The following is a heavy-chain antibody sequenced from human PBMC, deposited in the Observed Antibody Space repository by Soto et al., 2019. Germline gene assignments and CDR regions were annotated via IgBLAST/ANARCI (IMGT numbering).Heavy chain of an antibody. V-gene: IGHV4-59*01. J-gene: IGHJ4*02. CDR1: GGSISSYY. CDR2: IYYSGST. Sequence: SETLSLTCTVSGGSISSYYWSWIRQPPGKGLEWIGYIYYSGSTNYNPSLKSRVTISVDTSKNQFSLKLSSVTAADTAVYYCARDNTGTTVFDYWGQGTLVTVSS. D-gene: IGHD1-7*01. CDR3: ARDNTGTTVFDY.